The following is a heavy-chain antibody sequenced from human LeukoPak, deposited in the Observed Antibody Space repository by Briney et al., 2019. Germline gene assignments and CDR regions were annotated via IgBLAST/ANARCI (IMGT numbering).Heavy chain of an antibody. CDR1: GFTFSSYS. CDR2: IGSANSYI. V-gene: IGHV3-21*01. CDR3: AGASGGNRPFDY. J-gene: IGHJ4*02. Sequence: PGGSLRLSCAASGFTFSSYSMNWVRQAPGKGLEWVSSIGSANSYICYADSLKGRFTISRDNAKNSLYLQMNSLRAEDTAVYYCAGASGGNRPFDYWGQGTLVTVSS. D-gene: IGHD1-14*01.